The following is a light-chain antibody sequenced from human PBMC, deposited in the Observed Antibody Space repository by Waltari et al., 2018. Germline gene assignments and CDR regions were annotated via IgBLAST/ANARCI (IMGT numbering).Light chain of an antibody. CDR1: QGIISY. CDR3: QQLNSYPPT. Sequence: DIQLTQSPSFLSASVGDRVTITCRASQGIISYLAWYHQKPGKAPKLLIYAASTLQSGVPSRFSGSGSGTEFTLTISSLQPEDFATYYCQQLNSYPPTFGQGTKVEIK. CDR2: AAS. J-gene: IGKJ1*01. V-gene: IGKV1-9*01.